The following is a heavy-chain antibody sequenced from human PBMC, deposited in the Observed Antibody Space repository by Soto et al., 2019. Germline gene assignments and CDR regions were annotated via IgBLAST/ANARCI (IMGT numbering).Heavy chain of an antibody. Sequence: QVQLVESGGGVVQPGRSLRLSCAASGFTFNNFAMHWVRQAPGKGLEWVAFISYDGTYKYYADSVRGRFTVYRDNSKSTLLLQMNGLKFEYTAVYVCANEVDVAFSSLQYGMDVWGQGTTVTVSS. D-gene: IGHD5-12*01. CDR2: ISYDGTYK. J-gene: IGHJ6*02. V-gene: IGHV3-30*14. CDR1: GFTFNNFA. CDR3: ANEVDVAFSSLQYGMDV.